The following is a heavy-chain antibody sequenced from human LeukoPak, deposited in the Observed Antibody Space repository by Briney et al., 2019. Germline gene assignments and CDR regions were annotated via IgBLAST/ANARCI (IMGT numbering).Heavy chain of an antibody. J-gene: IGHJ4*02. D-gene: IGHD3-16*02. CDR3: ARGDYDYVWGSYRYTSFDY. V-gene: IGHV4-31*03. Sequence: SETLSLTCTVSGGSVSSGGYYWSWIRQHPGEGLEWIGHIYSSGSTYCNPSLKSRVTISIDTSKNQFSLTLSSVTAADTAVYYCARGDYDYVWGSYRYTSFDYWGQGTLVTVSS. CDR2: IYSSGST. CDR1: GGSVSSGGYY.